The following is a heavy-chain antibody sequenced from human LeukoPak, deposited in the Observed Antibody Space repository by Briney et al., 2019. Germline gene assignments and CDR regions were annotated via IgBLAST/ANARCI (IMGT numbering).Heavy chain of an antibody. J-gene: IGHJ4*02. Sequence: SETLSLTCTVSGGSIISSSFWWGWIRQPPGKGLEWIGSIYYSGVSYYNTSLKSRVTISVDTSKNQFSLKLSSVTAADTAVYYCARIHIAAAGLFDYWGQGTLVTVSS. CDR3: ARIHIAAAGLFDY. CDR1: GGSIISSSFW. V-gene: IGHV4-39*07. D-gene: IGHD6-13*01. CDR2: IYYSGVS.